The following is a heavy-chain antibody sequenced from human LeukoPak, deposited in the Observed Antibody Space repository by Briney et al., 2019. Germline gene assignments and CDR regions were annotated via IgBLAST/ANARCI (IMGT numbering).Heavy chain of an antibody. V-gene: IGHV1-69*05. D-gene: IGHD1-1*01. CDR3: ARANRSRLYFDY. Sequence: SVKVSCKASGGTFSSYAISWVRQAPGQGLEWMGRIIPIFGTANYAQKFQGRVTITTDESTSTAYMELSSLRSEDTAVYYCARANRSRLYFDYWGRETLVTVSS. CDR1: GGTFSSYA. CDR2: IIPIFGTA. J-gene: IGHJ4*02.